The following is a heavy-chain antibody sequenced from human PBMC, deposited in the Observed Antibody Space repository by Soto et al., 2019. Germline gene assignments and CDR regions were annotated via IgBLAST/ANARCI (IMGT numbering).Heavy chain of an antibody. J-gene: IGHJ6*02. D-gene: IGHD3-22*01. CDR3: AKVTLSYDYYDSSGHYRVDV. CDR2: ISGSGGST. CDR1: GFTFSSYA. Sequence: GGSLRLSCAASGFTFSSYAMSWVRQAPGKGLEWVSAISGSGGSTYYADSVKGRFTISRDNSKNTLYLQMNSLRGEDTAVYYCAKVTLSYDYYDSSGHYRVDVWGEGTTVTVSS. V-gene: IGHV3-23*01.